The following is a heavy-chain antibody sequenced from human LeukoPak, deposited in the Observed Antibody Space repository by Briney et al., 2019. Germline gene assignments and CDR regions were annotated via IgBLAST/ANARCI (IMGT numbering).Heavy chain of an antibody. CDR2: ISSNSNYM. V-gene: IGHV3-21*01. CDR1: GFMFDDYG. CDR3: ARDFGRGWKNYYDSSGYSDY. D-gene: IGHD3-22*01. Sequence: GGSLRLSCAASGFMFDDYGMSWVRQAPGKGLEWVSSISSNSNYMYYADSVKGRFTISRDNAKNSLYLQINSLRAEDTAVYYCARDFGRGWKNYYDSSGYSDYWGQGTLVTVSS. J-gene: IGHJ4*02.